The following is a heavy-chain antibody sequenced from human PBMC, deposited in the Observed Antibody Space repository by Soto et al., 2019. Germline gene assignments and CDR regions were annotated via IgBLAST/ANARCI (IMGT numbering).Heavy chain of an antibody. Sequence: QVQLQESGPRLVKPSETLSLTCTVSGDSLSTSFWWTWVRQSPGKGLEWIGQIYHVGSTNYNPALKSRVTISVDTSKNPFSLKLTSVNAADTAVYYCAKASYGLGYFDYWGQGALVAVSS. CDR3: AKASYGLGYFDY. J-gene: IGHJ4*02. CDR2: IYHVGST. CDR1: GDSLSTSFW. D-gene: IGHD4-17*01. V-gene: IGHV4-4*02.